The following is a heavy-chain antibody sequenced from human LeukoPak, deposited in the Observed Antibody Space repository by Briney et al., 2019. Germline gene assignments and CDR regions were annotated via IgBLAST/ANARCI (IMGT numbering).Heavy chain of an antibody. CDR3: ASSDLVWDY. V-gene: IGHV3-30-3*01. CDR2: ISYDGSNK. J-gene: IGHJ4*02. D-gene: IGHD3-16*01. Sequence: GGSLRLSCAASGFTFSSYAMHWVRQAPGKGLEWVAVISYDGSNKYYADSVKGRFTISRDNSKNTLYLQMNSLRAEDTAVYYCASSDLVWDYWGQGTLVTVSS. CDR1: GFTFSSYA.